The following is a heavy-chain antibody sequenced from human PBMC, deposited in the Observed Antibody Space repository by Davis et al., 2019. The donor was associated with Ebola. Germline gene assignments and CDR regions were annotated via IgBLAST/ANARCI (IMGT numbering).Heavy chain of an antibody. CDR3: ARHPGGNNYDPWSYYFDY. Sequence: SETLSLTCTVSGASFSRYYWSWIRQPPGKGLEWIGYIYYDGSTNYNPSLKSRVTMLLDRSKAQFSLKLRSVTAADTAVYFCARHPGGNNYDPWSYYFDYWGLGLLVTVSS. CDR2: IYYDGST. V-gene: IGHV4-59*08. CDR1: GASFSRYY. D-gene: IGHD1/OR15-1a*01. J-gene: IGHJ4*02.